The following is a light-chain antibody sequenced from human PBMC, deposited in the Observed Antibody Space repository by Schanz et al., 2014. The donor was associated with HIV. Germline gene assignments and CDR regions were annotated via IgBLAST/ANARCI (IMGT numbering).Light chain of an antibody. CDR2: DAS. CDR1: QSVGSD. CDR3: QQYGSSPPIT. J-gene: IGKJ5*01. Sequence: ELVMTQSPATLSVSPGERATLSCRASQSVGSDLAWYQQKPGQAPRLLIYDASNRATGIPDRFSGTGSGTDFTLTISRLEPDDFAVYYCQQYGSSPPITFGQGTRLEIK. V-gene: IGKV3-20*01.